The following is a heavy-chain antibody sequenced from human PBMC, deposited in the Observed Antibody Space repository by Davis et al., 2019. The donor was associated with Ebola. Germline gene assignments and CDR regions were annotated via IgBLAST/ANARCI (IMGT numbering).Heavy chain of an antibody. CDR1: GYTFIGHY. V-gene: IGHV1-2*06. D-gene: IGHD4-17*01. J-gene: IGHJ5*02. CDR2: LHPNSGAT. CDR3: ARATDFGDYNWLDP. Sequence: ASVQVSCKAFGYTFIGHYIHWVRQAPGQGLEWMGRLHPNSGATDFAQKFQGRATMTWDTSVNTVYMELRRLRSDDTAKYFCARATDFGDYNWLDPWGQGTLVTVSS.